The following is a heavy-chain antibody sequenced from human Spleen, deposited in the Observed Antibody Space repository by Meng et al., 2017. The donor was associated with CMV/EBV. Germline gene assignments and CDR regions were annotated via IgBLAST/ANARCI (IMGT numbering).Heavy chain of an antibody. CDR3: AREEGFPNAFDI. CDR2: IYHSGSN. D-gene: IGHD3-10*01. V-gene: IGHV4-4*02. J-gene: IGHJ3*02. Sequence: CGVSGGTISSSNWWSWVRQHPGKGLEWIGEIYHSGSNNYNTSLKSRVTISVDKSKNQFSLKLSSVTAADTAVYHCAREEGFPNAFDIWGQGTMVTVSS. CDR1: GGTISSSNW.